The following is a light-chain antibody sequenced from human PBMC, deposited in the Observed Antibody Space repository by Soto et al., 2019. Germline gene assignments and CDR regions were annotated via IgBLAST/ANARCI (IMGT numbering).Light chain of an antibody. Sequence: DIQMTQSPSSLSASVGDRVTITCQASQDISNYLNWYQQKPGKAPKLLIYDASNLETGVPSRFSGSGSGTDFTFTISSLQPEDIATYYCQQYDSLLSFGGGTKVEIK. CDR1: QDISNY. CDR2: DAS. CDR3: QQYDSLLS. V-gene: IGKV1-33*01. J-gene: IGKJ4*01.